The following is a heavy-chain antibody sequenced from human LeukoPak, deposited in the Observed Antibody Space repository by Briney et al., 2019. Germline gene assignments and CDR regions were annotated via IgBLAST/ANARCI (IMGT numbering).Heavy chain of an antibody. CDR1: GDSISSSSYY. CDR2: IYYSGNT. V-gene: IGHV4-39*01. D-gene: IGHD3-3*01. Sequence: PSETLSLTCTVSGDSISSSSYYWGWIRQPPGQGLEWIGSIYYSGNTYYSPSLKSRVTISVDTSKNQFSLKLSSVTAADTAVYYCARGLGYFDFWSGYPLDYWGQGTLVTVSS. CDR3: ARGLGYFDFWSGYPLDY. J-gene: IGHJ4*02.